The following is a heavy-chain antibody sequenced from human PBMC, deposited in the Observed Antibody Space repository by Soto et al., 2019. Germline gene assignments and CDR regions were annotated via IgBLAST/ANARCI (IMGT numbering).Heavy chain of an antibody. J-gene: IGHJ6*02. CDR1: GGTFSNYA. V-gene: IGHV1-69*01. Sequence: QVQLVQSGAEVKKPGSSGKVSCKASGGTFSNYAFSWVRQVPGQGLEWRGGIIPIFDTTNYAQKFQGRVTMTADESTSTTYMELSSLRYDDTAVFYCARDMIPAAISYRYYAMDVWGQGTTVTVSS. D-gene: IGHD2-2*01. CDR3: ARDMIPAAISYRYYAMDV. CDR2: IIPIFDTT.